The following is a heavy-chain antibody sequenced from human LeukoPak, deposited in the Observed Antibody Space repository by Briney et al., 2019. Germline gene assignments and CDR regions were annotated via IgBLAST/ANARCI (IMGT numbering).Heavy chain of an antibody. Sequence: PSETLSLTCTVSGCSISSGGYYWSWIRQHPGKGLEWFGSIYYSGSTYYNPSLKSRVTISVDTSKNQFSLNLNSVTAADTAMYYCARSRLRDSNGDGYHDWFDPWGQGTLVTVSS. CDR3: ARSRLRDSNGDGYHDWFDP. CDR2: IYYSGST. V-gene: IGHV4-39*01. CDR1: GCSISSGGYY. J-gene: IGHJ5*02. D-gene: IGHD3-16*01.